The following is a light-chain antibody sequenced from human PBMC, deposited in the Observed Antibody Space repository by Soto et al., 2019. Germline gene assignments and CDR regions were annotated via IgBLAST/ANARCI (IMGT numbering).Light chain of an antibody. CDR2: EDN. V-gene: IGLV2-23*01. CDR3: CSYAGSTTHVV. Sequence: QSVLTQPASVSGSPGQSITISCTGTSSDVGGYNLVSWYQQYPGRAPKIMIYEDNKRPSGVPNRFSASKSGNTASLTISGLQAEDEADYHCCSYAGSTTHVVFGGGTKLTVL. CDR1: SSDVGGYNL. J-gene: IGLJ2*01.